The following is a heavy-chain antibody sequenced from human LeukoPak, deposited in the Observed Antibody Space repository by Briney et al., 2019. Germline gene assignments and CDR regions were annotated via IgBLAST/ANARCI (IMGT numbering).Heavy chain of an antibody. CDR1: GYSFTSYW. D-gene: IGHD3-10*01. Sequence: GESLKISCKGSGYSFTSYWIGWVRQMPGKGLAWMGIIYPGDSDTRYSPSFQGQVTISADKSISTAYLQWSSLKASDTAMYYCARHPQIWFGELLPFDYWGQGTLVTVSS. J-gene: IGHJ4*02. CDR3: ARHPQIWFGELLPFDY. CDR2: IYPGDSDT. V-gene: IGHV5-51*01.